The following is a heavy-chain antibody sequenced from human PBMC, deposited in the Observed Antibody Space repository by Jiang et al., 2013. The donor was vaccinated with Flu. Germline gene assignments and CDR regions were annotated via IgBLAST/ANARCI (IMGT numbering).Heavy chain of an antibody. V-gene: IGHV1-18*01. J-gene: IGHJ3*01. Sequence: GAEVKKPGVSVKVSCKASGYTFSSYGISWVRQAPGQGLEWMGWVSGYNGNTNYAQKFQGRVTMTTDTSTSTAYMELKNLRSDDTAVYYCARDYSYYDTSGYYSGLQHWGQGTLVTVSS. CDR2: VSGYNGNT. CDR1: GYTFSSYG. D-gene: IGHD3-22*01. CDR3: ARDYSYYDTSGYYSGLQH.